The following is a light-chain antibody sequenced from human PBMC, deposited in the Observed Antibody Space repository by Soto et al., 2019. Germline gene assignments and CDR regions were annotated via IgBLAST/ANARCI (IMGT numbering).Light chain of an antibody. Sequence: QSVLTQPASVSGSPGQSITISCTGTSSDVGGYNYVSWYQQHPGKAPKLMIYEVSNRPSGVSNRFSGSKSGNTASLTISGLQAEDEADYCSSYTSSSTHWVFGGGTKLTVL. J-gene: IGLJ3*02. CDR2: EVS. CDR1: SSDVGGYNY. V-gene: IGLV2-14*01. CDR3: SSYTSSSTHWV.